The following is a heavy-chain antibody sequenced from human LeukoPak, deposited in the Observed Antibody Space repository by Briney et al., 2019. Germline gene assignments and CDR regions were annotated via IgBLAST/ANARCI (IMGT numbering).Heavy chain of an antibody. CDR1: GFSFSTCW. J-gene: IGHJ3*02. V-gene: IGHV3-7*01. Sequence: GGSLRLSCVGSGFSFSTCWLSWVRQAPGKGLEWVASMDGDGTIQYYLDSVKGRFTISRDNAKSSLYLQMNSLRDEDTAVYFCGRDFPPHASDIWGQGTMVTVSS. CDR2: MDGDGTIQ. CDR3: GRDFPPHASDI.